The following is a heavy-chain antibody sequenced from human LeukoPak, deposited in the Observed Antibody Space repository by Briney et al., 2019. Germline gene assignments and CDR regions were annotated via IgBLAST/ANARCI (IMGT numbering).Heavy chain of an antibody. J-gene: IGHJ4*02. CDR1: GGSISSYY. CDR3: ARAWRYYDSSGYYYAYYFDY. V-gene: IGHV4-59*01. D-gene: IGHD3-22*01. CDR2: IYYSGST. Sequence: SETLSLTCTVSGGSISSYYWSWIRQPPGKGLEWIGYIYYSGSTNYNPSLKSRVTISVDTSKNQFSLKLSSVTAADTAVYYCARAWRYYDSSGYYYAYYFDYWGQGTLVTVSS.